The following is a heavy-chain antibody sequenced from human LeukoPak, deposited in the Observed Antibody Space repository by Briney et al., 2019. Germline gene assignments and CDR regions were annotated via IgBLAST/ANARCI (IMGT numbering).Heavy chain of an antibody. J-gene: IGHJ3*02. D-gene: IGHD1-26*01. Sequence: ASVKVSCKTSGYTFTAYTMYWVSQAPGQRLEWMGWINTGNGDTKYSEKFQGRVTIARDTSASTAYMELSGLRSEDTAVYYCAREVGPTWGAFDIWGPGTVVTVSS. CDR1: GYTFTAYT. CDR3: AREVGPTWGAFDI. V-gene: IGHV1-3*04. CDR2: INTGNGDT.